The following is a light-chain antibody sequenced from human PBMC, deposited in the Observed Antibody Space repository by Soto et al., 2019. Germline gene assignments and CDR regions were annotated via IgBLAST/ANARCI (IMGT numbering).Light chain of an antibody. CDR3: VLYMGSGIWV. J-gene: IGLJ3*02. Sequence: QAVVTQEPSSSVSPGRTVTLTCGLSSGSVSTSYYPSWYQQTPGQAPRPLIFSTNTRSSGVPDRFSGSILGNKAALTITGAQADDESDYYCVLYMGSGIWVFGGGTKLTVL. CDR2: STN. V-gene: IGLV8-61*01. CDR1: SGSVSTSYY.